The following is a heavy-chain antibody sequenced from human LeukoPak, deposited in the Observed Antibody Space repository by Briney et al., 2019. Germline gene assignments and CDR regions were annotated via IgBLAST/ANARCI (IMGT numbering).Heavy chain of an antibody. CDR1: GGTFSSYT. J-gene: IGHJ1*01. Sequence: ASVKVSCKASGGTFSSYTISWVRQAPGQGLEWMGRIIPILGIANYAQKFQGRVTITADKSTSTAYMELSSLRSEDTAVYYCAGAVAGKIFFLQQWGQGTLVTVSS. CDR2: IIPILGIA. V-gene: IGHV1-69*02. CDR3: AGAVAGKIFFLQQ. D-gene: IGHD6-19*01.